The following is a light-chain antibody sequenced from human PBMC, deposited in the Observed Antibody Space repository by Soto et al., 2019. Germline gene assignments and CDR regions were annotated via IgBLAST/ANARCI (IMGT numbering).Light chain of an antibody. CDR2: DAY. CDR3: QQRHRWLIT. CDR1: QSIRGL. J-gene: IGKJ5*01. Sequence: EVVLPPAPVTLSFSPGERATLSCRASQSIRGLLAWYQQKPGQAPRLLIYDAYNRATGIPPRFSGSGSGTDFTLTISSLEPEESAVYYCQQRHRWLITFGHGTRLEI. V-gene: IGKV3-11*01.